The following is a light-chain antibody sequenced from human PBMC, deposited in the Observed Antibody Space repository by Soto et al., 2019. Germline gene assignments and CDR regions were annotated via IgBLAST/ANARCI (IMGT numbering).Light chain of an antibody. J-gene: IGLJ3*02. Sequence: QAVVTQEPSFSVSPGGTITLTCGLSSGPVSTGNYPSWYQQTPGQAPRTLIYSSSTRSFGVPDRFSGSILGNKAALTITGAQSDDESDYYCLLYLRTGVSMFGGGTKLTVL. CDR2: SSS. CDR3: LLYLRTGVSM. V-gene: IGLV8-61*01. CDR1: SGPVSTGNY.